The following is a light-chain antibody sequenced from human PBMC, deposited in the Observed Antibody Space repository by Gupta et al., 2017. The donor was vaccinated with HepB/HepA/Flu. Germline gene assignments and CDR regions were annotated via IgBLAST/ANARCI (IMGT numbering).Light chain of an antibody. J-gene: IGLJ1*01. CDR3: NSYTSSDSYM. CDR1: SNDVGDYNY. Sequence: QSALTPPPSMSGSPEQSITCACTGTSNDVGDYNYVSWYQQHPGKAPKRMSYDVSNRPSGVSNRFSGSKSGNTAALTISGLQAEDEADYYCNSYTSSDSYMFGTGTKVT. CDR2: DVS. V-gene: IGLV2-14*03.